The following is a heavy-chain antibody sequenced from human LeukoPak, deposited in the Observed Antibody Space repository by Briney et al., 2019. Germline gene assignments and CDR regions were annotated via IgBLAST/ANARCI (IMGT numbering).Heavy chain of an antibody. CDR1: GFTFSSYA. CDR2: ISGSGGST. D-gene: IGHD6-6*01. CDR3: AKGGRYSSSKPPDY. Sequence: GGSLRPSCAASGFTFSSYAMSWVRQAPGKGLEWVSAISGSGGSTYYADSVKGRFTISRDNSKNTLYLQMNSLRAEDTAVYYCAKGGRYSSSKPPDYWGQGTLVTVSS. J-gene: IGHJ4*02. V-gene: IGHV3-23*01.